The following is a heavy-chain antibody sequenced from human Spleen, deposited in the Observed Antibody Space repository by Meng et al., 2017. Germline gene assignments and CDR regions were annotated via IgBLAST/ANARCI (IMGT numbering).Heavy chain of an antibody. CDR3: ARVGNCSGGSCYLRGLGYFDY. CDR2: IYHSGST. CDR1: GYSISSGYY. Sequence: SETLSLTCTVSGYSISSGYYWGWIRQPPGKGLEWIGSIYHSGSTYYNPSLKSRVTISVDTSKNQFSLKLSSVTAADTAVYYCARVGNCSGGSCYLRGLGYFDYWGQGTLVTVSS. J-gene: IGHJ4*02. V-gene: IGHV4-38-2*02. D-gene: IGHD2-15*01.